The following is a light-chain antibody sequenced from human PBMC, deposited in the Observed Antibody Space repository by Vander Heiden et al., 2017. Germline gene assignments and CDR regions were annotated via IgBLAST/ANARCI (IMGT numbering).Light chain of an antibody. V-gene: IGKV3-20*01. Sequence: EIVLTQSPGTLSLSPGERATLSCRASQSVSSSYLAWYQQKPGQAPRLLIYGASSRATGIPDRFSGSGSGTDFTLTISRLGPEDFAVYYCQQYGSSPHVTFGPGTKVEIK. CDR3: QQYGSSPHVT. J-gene: IGKJ1*01. CDR1: QSVSSSY. CDR2: GAS.